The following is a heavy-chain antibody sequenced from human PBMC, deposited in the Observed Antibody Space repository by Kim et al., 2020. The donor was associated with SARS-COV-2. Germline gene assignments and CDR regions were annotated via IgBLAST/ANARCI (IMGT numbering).Heavy chain of an antibody. Sequence: SVKVSCKASGGTFSSYAISWVRQAPGQGLEWMGGIIPIFGTANYAQKFQGRVTITADESTSTAYMELSSLRSEDTAVYYCARDGSSSWSRIHFDYWGQGTLVTVSS. J-gene: IGHJ4*02. D-gene: IGHD6-13*01. V-gene: IGHV1-69*13. CDR2: IIPIFGTA. CDR3: ARDGSSSWSRIHFDY. CDR1: GGTFSSYA.